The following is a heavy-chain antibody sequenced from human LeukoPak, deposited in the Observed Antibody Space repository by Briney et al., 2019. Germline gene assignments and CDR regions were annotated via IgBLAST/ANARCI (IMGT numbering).Heavy chain of an antibody. CDR1: GFTFSSYA. Sequence: GGSLRLFCAASGFTFSSYAMHWVRQAPGKGLEWVAVISYDGSNKYYADSVKGRFTISRDNSKNTLYLQMNSLRAEDTAVYYCARDSIAAAGFEYFQHWGQGTLVTVSS. CDR3: ARDSIAAAGFEYFQH. J-gene: IGHJ1*01. V-gene: IGHV3-30-3*01. D-gene: IGHD6-13*01. CDR2: ISYDGSNK.